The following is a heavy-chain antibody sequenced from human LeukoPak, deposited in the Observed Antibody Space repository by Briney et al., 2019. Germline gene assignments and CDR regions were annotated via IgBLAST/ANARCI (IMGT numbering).Heavy chain of an antibody. Sequence: QPGGSLRLSCAPSGFTFSTSWMSWVRQAPGKGLEWVANIQQDGSERYYVGSVKGRFTISRDNAKNTLYLQMNSLRAEDTAVYYCARYAFGGYYYYMDVWGKGTTVTVSS. J-gene: IGHJ6*03. CDR2: IQQDGSER. CDR3: ARYAFGGYYYYMDV. V-gene: IGHV3-7*01. D-gene: IGHD3-3*01. CDR1: GFTFSTSW.